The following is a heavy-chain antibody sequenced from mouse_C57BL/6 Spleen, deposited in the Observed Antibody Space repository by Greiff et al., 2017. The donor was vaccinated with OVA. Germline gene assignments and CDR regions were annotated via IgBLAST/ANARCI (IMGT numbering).Heavy chain of an antibody. J-gene: IGHJ2*01. Sequence: QVQLKQSGPELVKPGASVKISCKASGYSFTSYYIHWVKQRPGQGLEWIGWIYPGSGNTKYNEKFKGKATLTADTSSSTAYMQLSSLTSEDSAVYYCASGITTVVDYWGQGTTLTVSS. CDR3: ASGITTVVDY. V-gene: IGHV1-66*01. D-gene: IGHD1-1*01. CDR2: IYPGSGNT. CDR1: GYSFTSYY.